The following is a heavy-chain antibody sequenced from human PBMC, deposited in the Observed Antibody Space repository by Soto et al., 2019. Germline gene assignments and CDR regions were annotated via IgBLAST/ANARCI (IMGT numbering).Heavy chain of an antibody. CDR3: ARDHFVGYCSGGSCSRGFAFDI. CDR2: IYYSGST. D-gene: IGHD2-15*01. CDR1: GGSISSYY. V-gene: IGHV4-59*01. Sequence: SETLSLTCTVSGGSISSYYWSWTRQPLGKGLEWIGYIYYSGSTNYNPSLKSRVTISVDTSKNQFSLKLSSVTAADTAVYYCARDHFVGYCSGGSCSRGFAFDIWGQGTMVTVSS. J-gene: IGHJ3*02.